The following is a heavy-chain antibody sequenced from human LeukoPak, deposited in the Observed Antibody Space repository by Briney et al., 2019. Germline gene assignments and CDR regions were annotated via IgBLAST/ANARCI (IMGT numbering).Heavy chain of an antibody. D-gene: IGHD6-6*01. CDR3: AKDPIAARPWSNWFDP. V-gene: IGHV3-23*01. Sequence: GGSLRLSCAASGFTFSSYAMSWVRQAPGKGLEWVSAISGSGGSTYYADSVKGRFTISRDNSKNTLYLQMNSLRAEDTAVYYCAKDPIAARPWSNWFDPWGQGTLVTVSS. CDR1: GFTFSSYA. J-gene: IGHJ5*02. CDR2: ISGSGGST.